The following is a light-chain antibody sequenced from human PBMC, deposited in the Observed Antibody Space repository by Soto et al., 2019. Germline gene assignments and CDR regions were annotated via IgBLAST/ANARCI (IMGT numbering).Light chain of an antibody. Sequence: QSVLTQSPSASGTPGQRVTISCSGSRSNIGSNTVSWFQQVPGTAPKLLIYSFNQRPSGVPDRFSGSKSGTSASLAISGLQSQDEADYYCAAWDDSLNGYVFGTGTKVTVL. J-gene: IGLJ1*01. CDR1: RSNIGSNT. CDR3: AAWDDSLNGYV. CDR2: SFN. V-gene: IGLV1-44*01.